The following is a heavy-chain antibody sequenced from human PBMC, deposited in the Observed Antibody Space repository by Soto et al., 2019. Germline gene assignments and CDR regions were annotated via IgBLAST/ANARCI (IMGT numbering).Heavy chain of an antibody. D-gene: IGHD3-3*02. CDR3: ASPKIAFYNWFDP. J-gene: IGHJ5*02. V-gene: IGHV4-39*01. Sequence: SETLCLTCTVSGGSISSSSYYWGWIRQPPGKGLEWIGSIYYSGSTYYNPSLKSRVTISVDTSKNQFSLKLTSVTAADTAVYYCASPKIAFYNWFDPWGQGTLVTVS. CDR1: GGSISSSSYY. CDR2: IYYSGST.